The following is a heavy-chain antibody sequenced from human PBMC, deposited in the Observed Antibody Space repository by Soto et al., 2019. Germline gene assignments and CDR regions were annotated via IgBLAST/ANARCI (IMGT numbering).Heavy chain of an antibody. CDR1: GFTFSDYY. CDR3: ARLDGNDYDSSGYYYYYYGMDV. V-gene: IGHV3-11*01. D-gene: IGHD3-22*01. Sequence: QVQLVESGGGLVKPGGSLRLSCAASGFTFSDYYMSWIRQAPGKGLEWISYISSSGSTIYYADSVKGRFTISRDNASNSLYLQMNSLRAEDTAVYYCARLDGNDYDSSGYYYYYYGMDVWGQGTTVTVSS. CDR2: ISSSGSTI. J-gene: IGHJ6*02.